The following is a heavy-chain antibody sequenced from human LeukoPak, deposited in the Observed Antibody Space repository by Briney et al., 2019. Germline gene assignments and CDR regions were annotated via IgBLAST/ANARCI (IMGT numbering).Heavy chain of an antibody. V-gene: IGHV4-31*03. J-gene: IGHJ4*02. CDR1: GGSISSGDYY. CDR2: ICYSGSA. Sequence: KTSETLSLTCTVSGGSISSGDYYWNWIRQHPEKSLEGIGYICYSGSAYYNPSLKSRVTISVDTSKNQFSLKLSSVTAADTGVYYCARGSTLIRGFDYWGQGTLVTVSS. D-gene: IGHD3-10*01. CDR3: ARGSTLIRGFDY.